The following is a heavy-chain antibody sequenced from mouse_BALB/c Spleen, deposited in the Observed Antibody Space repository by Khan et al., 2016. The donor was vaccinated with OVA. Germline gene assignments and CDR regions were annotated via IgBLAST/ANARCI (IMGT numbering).Heavy chain of an antibody. CDR2: ISPGGTS. Sequence: EVQLQESGPGLVKPSQSLSLTCSVTGYSITSGYSWNWIRQFPGNKLEWMGYISPGGTSNYNPSLKHRISITRDASKNQFFLQLNSVTTEDTATYYGARAGSWFDYWGQGTPVTVSS. J-gene: IGHJ2*01. CDR1: GYSITSGYS. V-gene: IGHV3-6*01. CDR3: ARAGSWFDY.